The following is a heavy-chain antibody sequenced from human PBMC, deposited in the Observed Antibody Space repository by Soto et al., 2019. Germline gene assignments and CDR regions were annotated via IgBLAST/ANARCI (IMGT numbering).Heavy chain of an antibody. CDR2: INYKGSA. CDR1: GGSISNIGYY. J-gene: IGHJ4*02. D-gene: IGHD2-8*01. Sequence: PSETLSLTCTVSGGSISNIGYYWGWIRQPPGKGLEWIGSINYKGSAYHSPSLKSRVTISVDTSKRQFFLRLNSVTAADTAVYYCARPANGFLHFDGWGPGALVTVSS. V-gene: IGHV4-39*01. CDR3: ARPANGFLHFDG.